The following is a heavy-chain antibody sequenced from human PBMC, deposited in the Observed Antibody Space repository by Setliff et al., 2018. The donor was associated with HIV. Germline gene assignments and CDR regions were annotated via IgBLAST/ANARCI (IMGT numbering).Heavy chain of an antibody. CDR1: GYSISSRHY. V-gene: IGHV4-38-2*02. J-gene: IGHJ4*02. CDR2: VYHTGST. CDR3: ARAPPYYYDSSGSSFRFDF. D-gene: IGHD3-22*01. Sequence: SETLSLTCTVSGYSISSRHYWGWIRQPPGKGLEWIGSVYHTGSTYYNPSLKSRVTMSADTSKNQFSLKLSSVTAADTAVYYCARAPPYYYDSSGSSFRFDFWGQGTLVTVSS.